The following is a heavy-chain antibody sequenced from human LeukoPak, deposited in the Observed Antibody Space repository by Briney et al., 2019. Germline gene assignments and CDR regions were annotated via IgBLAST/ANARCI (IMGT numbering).Heavy chain of an antibody. CDR2: INPNSGGT. V-gene: IGHV1-2*02. D-gene: IGHD2-15*01. CDR3: ARDCSGGSCTGDY. J-gene: IGHJ4*02. Sequence: ASVKVSCRASGYTFTGYYMHWVRQAPGQGLEWMGWINPNSGGTNYAQKFQGRVTMTRDTSISTAYMELSRLRSDDTAVYYCARDCSGGSCTGDYWGQGTLVTVSS. CDR1: GYTFTGYY.